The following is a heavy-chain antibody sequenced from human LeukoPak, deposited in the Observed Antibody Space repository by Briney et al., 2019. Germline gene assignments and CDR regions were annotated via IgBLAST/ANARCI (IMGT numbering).Heavy chain of an antibody. Sequence: SQTLSLTCTVSGGSISSGDYYWSWIRQPPGKGLEWIGYIYYSGSTYYNPSLKSRVTISVATSKNQFSLKLSSVTAADTAVYYCARDNTMVRGVIDYWGQGTLVTVSS. CDR2: IYYSGST. V-gene: IGHV4-30-4*08. D-gene: IGHD3-10*01. CDR3: ARDNTMVRGVIDY. J-gene: IGHJ4*02. CDR1: GGSISSGDYY.